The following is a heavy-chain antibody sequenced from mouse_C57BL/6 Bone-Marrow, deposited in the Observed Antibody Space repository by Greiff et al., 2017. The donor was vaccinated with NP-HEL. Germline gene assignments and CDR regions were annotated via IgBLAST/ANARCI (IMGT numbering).Heavy chain of an antibody. J-gene: IGHJ2*01. V-gene: IGHV1-50*01. CDR3: ARRYYGFDY. CDR2: IDPSDSYT. Sequence: QVQLQQPGAELVKPGASVKLSCKASGYTFTSYWMQWVKQRPGQGLEWIGEIDPSDSYTNYNQKFKGKATLTVDTSSSTAYMQLSSRTSEDSAVYYCARRYYGFDYWGQGTTLTVSS. CDR1: GYTFTSYW. D-gene: IGHD1-1*01.